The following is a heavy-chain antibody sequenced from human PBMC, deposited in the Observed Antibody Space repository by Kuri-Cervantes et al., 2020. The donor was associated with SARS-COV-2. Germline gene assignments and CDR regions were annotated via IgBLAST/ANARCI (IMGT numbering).Heavy chain of an antibody. Sequence: SETLSLTCTVSYASMTSFYWSWTRQSPGRGLEWIGYMYYTGKSNYNPSLESRVSMSLAASESRFFLTLTSVTTADTAIYYCASGNDFSLDYWGQGILVTVSS. J-gene: IGHJ4*02. CDR2: MYYTGKS. CDR1: YASMTSFY. CDR3: ASGNDFSLDY. V-gene: IGHV4-59*01. D-gene: IGHD4-11*01.